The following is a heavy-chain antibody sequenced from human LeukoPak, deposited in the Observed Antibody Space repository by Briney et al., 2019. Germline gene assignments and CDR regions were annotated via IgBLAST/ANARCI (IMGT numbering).Heavy chain of an antibody. Sequence: GGSLRLSCAASGFTFSNYAMSWVRQAPGKGLEWVSAISGSGATTYYADSVKGRFTTSRDTSKNTLYLQINSLRAEDTAVYYCAKDLTVSPTTPDFWGQGTLVTVSS. V-gene: IGHV3-23*01. CDR2: ISGSGATT. J-gene: IGHJ4*02. CDR1: GFTFSNYA. D-gene: IGHD1-26*01. CDR3: AKDLTVSPTTPDF.